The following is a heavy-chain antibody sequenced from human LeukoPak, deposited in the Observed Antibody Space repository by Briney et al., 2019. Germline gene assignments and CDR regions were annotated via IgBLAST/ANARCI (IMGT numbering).Heavy chain of an antibody. D-gene: IGHD3-3*01. CDR2: INHSGST. Sequence: PSETLSLTCAVYGGSFSGYYWSWIRQPPGKGLEWIGEINHSGSTNYNPSLKSRVTISVDTSKNQFSLKLSSVTAADTAVYYCARGRDYDFWSGYSLDAFDIWGQGTMVTVSS. J-gene: IGHJ3*02. V-gene: IGHV4-34*01. CDR3: ARGRDYDFWSGYSLDAFDI. CDR1: GGSFSGYY.